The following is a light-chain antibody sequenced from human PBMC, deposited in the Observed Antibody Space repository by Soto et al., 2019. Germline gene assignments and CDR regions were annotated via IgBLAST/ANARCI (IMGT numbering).Light chain of an antibody. J-gene: IGLJ3*02. CDR2: DVS. CDR1: SSDVGGYNY. V-gene: IGLV2-14*01. Sequence: QSALTQPASVSGSPGQSITISCTGTSSDVGGYNYVSWYQQHPGKAPKLIIYDVSNRPSGVSNRFSGSKSGNTGSLTISGLQAEGEADYYCTSYTRSDTGVFGGGTKLTVL. CDR3: TSYTRSDTGV.